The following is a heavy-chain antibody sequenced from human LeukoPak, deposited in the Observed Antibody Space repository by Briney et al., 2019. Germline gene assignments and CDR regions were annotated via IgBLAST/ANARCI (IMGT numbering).Heavy chain of an antibody. J-gene: IGHJ4*02. V-gene: IGHV4-59*01. CDR2: IYYSGST. CDR1: GGSISSYY. D-gene: IGHD1-14*01. CDR3: ASGTYSGPFGY. Sequence: SETLSLTCTVSGGSISSYYWSWIRQPPGKGLEWIGYIYYSGSTNYNPSLKSRVTISVDTSKNQFSLKLSSVTAADTAVYYCASGTYSGPFGYWGQGTLVTVSS.